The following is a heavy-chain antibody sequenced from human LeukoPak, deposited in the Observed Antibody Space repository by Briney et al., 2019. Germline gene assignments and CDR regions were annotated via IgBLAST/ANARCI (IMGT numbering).Heavy chain of an antibody. J-gene: IGHJ4*02. Sequence: GSLILSCAASGFTFSSYAMSWVRQAPGKGLEWVSGISGSGNMTYYPDSVKGRFTISRDNSKNTLYLQMNSLRAEDTAVYYCAKDWVPNYYDSSGPLGLFDYWGQGTLVTVSS. CDR2: ISGSGNMT. CDR1: GFTFSSYA. D-gene: IGHD3-22*01. V-gene: IGHV3-23*01. CDR3: AKDWVPNYYDSSGPLGLFDY.